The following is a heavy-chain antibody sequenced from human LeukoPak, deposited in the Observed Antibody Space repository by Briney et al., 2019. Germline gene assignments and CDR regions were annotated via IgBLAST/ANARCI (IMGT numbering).Heavy chain of an antibody. CDR2: ISWNSNTI. CDR1: GFTFSSFW. CDR3: AKGGRLAPSRDAFDV. V-gene: IGHV3-9*01. Sequence: GGSLRLSCAASGFTFSSFWMSWVRQAPGKGLEWVSGISWNSNTIAYADSVKGRFTISRDNAKNSLYLQMHSLRAEDTAFYYCAKGGRLAPSRDAFDVWGQGTMVTVSS. D-gene: IGHD3-9*01. J-gene: IGHJ3*01.